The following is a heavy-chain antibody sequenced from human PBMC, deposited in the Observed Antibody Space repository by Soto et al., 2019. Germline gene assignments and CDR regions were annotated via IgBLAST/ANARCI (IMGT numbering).Heavy chain of an antibody. J-gene: IGHJ5*02. D-gene: IGHD3-3*01. Sequence: ASVKVSCKASGYTFFTYDISWVRQAPGQGLEWMGWISTYSGDTKYAQKFQGRVTMTTDTSRSTVYMELSSLRSDDTAIYYCARSSGGNFGIIIEGSNWFDPWGQGTLVTVSS. CDR1: GYTFFTYD. V-gene: IGHV1-18*01. CDR3: ARSSGGNFGIIIEGSNWFDP. CDR2: ISTYSGDT.